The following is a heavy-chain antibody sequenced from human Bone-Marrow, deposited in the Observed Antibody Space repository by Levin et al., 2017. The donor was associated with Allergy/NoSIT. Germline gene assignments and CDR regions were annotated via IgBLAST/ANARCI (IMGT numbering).Heavy chain of an antibody. CDR2: ISSSSSYI. D-gene: IGHD3-10*01. V-gene: IGHV3-21*01. Sequence: GESLKISCAASGFTFSSYSMNWVRQAPGKGLEWVSSISSSSSYIYYADSVKGRFTISRDNAKNSLYLQMNSLRAEDTAVYYCAIGGYYGSGSYSDAFDIWGQGTMVTVSS. CDR1: GFTFSSYS. J-gene: IGHJ3*02. CDR3: AIGGYYGSGSYSDAFDI.